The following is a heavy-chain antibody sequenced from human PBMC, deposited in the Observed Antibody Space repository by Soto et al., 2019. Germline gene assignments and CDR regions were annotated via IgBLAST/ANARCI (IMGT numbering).Heavy chain of an antibody. Sequence: EVQLVESGGGVVRPGGSLRLSCAASGFTFDDYGMSWVRQAPGKGLEWVSGINWNGGSTGYAGSVKGRFTISRDNAKNSLYLQMNSLRAEDTALYYCARTCHTYGDYVDDAFDIWGQGTMVTVSS. CDR3: ARTCHTYGDYVDDAFDI. D-gene: IGHD4-17*01. V-gene: IGHV3-20*04. J-gene: IGHJ3*02. CDR2: INWNGGST. CDR1: GFTFDDYG.